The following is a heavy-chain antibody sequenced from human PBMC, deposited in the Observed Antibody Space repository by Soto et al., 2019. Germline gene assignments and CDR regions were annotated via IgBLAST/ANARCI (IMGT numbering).Heavy chain of an antibody. CDR3: ATARKANRAMYSSGWPFDY. J-gene: IGHJ4*02. CDR2: ISTSGGTT. V-gene: IGHV3-23*01. D-gene: IGHD6-19*01. CDR1: GFNFSSHG. Sequence: PGGSLRLSCTGTGFNFSSHGLSWVRQSPVKGLDWVSSISTSGGTTYYADSVKGRFTISRDNSKNTLYLQMNSLRAEDTAVYYCATARKANRAMYSSGWPFDYWGQGTVVTVSS.